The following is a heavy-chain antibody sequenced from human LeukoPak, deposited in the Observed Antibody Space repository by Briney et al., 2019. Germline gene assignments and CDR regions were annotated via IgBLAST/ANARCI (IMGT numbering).Heavy chain of an antibody. CDR2: IASDGGAK. CDR3: AREATWGQWYFDH. CDR1: GFSFSNHG. V-gene: IGHV3-30*03. D-gene: IGHD6-19*01. J-gene: IGHJ4*02. Sequence: PGTSLRLSCVASGFSFSNHGMHWVRQAPGKGLEWVSVIASDGGAKSYADSVKGRFTLSRDNSKNMFFLQMNFLTVEDTAIYYCAREATWGQWYFDHWGQGTPVTVSS.